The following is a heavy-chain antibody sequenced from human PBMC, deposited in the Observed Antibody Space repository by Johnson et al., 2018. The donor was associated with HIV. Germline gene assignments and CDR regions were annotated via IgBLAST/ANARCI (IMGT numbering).Heavy chain of an antibody. CDR2: ISYDGSNK. CDR3: ARSNWAHFDAFDI. J-gene: IGHJ3*02. Sequence: QVQLVESGGGVVQPGRSLRLSCAASGFTFSSYPMHWVRQAPGKGLEWVAVISYDGSNKYYADSVKGRFTISRDNSKNTLYLQMNSLRAEDTAVYYCARSNWAHFDAFDIWGQGTMVTVSS. CDR1: GFTFSSYP. V-gene: IGHV3-30*04. D-gene: IGHD7-27*01.